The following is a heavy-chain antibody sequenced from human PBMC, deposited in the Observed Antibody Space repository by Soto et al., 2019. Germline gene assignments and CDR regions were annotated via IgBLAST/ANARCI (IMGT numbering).Heavy chain of an antibody. CDR1: GFTFSDFG. D-gene: IGHD3-3*01. CDR3: AKTRTIFGVVSRHYFDY. J-gene: IGHJ4*02. CDR2: ISHDGSKR. Sequence: VQLVESGGGVVLPGRSVRLSCEVSGFTFSDFGLDWVRQAPGKGLEWVAIISHDGSKRFYADSVKGRFTISRDNSKNTLFLQMNSLRPEDTAMYYCAKTRTIFGVVSRHYFDYWGQGTLVTVSS. V-gene: IGHV3-30*18.